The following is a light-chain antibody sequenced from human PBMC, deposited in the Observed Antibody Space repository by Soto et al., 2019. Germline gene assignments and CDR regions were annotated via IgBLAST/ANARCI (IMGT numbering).Light chain of an antibody. V-gene: IGKV3-15*01. CDR2: GAX. Sequence: RVMTQSRATLSVSPGSRSTLACRAGQSVSSNLAWYQQKPGQAPRLLIYGAXTRATGIPARFSGSGSGTELTLTISRLQSEDFAVYYGQQYNNWPPITFGQGTKVDIK. CDR1: QSVSSN. CDR3: QQYNNWPPIT. J-gene: IGKJ1*01.